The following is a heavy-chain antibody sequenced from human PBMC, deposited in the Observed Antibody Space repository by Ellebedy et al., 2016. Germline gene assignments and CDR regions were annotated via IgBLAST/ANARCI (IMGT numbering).Heavy chain of an antibody. CDR1: GGSISSYY. V-gene: IGHV4-59*01. Sequence: SETLSLTCTVSGGSISSYYWSWIRQPPGKGLEWIGYIYYSGSTNYNPSLKSRVTISVDTSKNQFSLKLSSVTDADTAVYYCARGDYYDSSGYYHDPFDIWGQGTMVTVSS. CDR3: ARGDYYDSSGYYHDPFDI. CDR2: IYYSGST. D-gene: IGHD3-22*01. J-gene: IGHJ3*02.